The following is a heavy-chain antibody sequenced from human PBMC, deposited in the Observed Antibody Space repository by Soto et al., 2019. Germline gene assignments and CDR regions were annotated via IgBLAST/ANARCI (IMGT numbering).Heavy chain of an antibody. Sequence: SETLSLTCPVSGYSISSSTTYYRWIRQPPGKGLEWIGSIYYSGSTNYNPSLKSRVTISVDTSKNQFSLKLSSVTAADTAVYYCARTGETDAFDIWGQGTMVTVSS. D-gene: IGHD4-17*01. V-gene: IGHV4-39*07. CDR3: ARTGETDAFDI. CDR2: IYYSGST. CDR1: GYSISSSTTY. J-gene: IGHJ3*02.